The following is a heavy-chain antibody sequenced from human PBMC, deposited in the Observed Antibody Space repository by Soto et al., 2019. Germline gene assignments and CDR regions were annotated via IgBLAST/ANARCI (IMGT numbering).Heavy chain of an antibody. J-gene: IGHJ5*02. D-gene: IGHD3-16*01. CDR3: ARVASLVARDWFEP. V-gene: IGHV1-2*02. CDR2: INPNTGCT. CDR1: GYTFTGYF. Sequence: QVQLVQSGAEVKKPGASVKVSCMASGYTFTGYFIHWVREVPGQGLEYMGWINPNTGCTDYAQKFQGRVTMNRDTSSTAVFMEMRRLTSVETAVYYCARVASLVARDWFEPWGPGTRVTVSP.